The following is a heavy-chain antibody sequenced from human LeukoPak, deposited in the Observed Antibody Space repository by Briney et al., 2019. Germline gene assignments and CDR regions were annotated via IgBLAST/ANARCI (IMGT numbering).Heavy chain of an antibody. CDR3: ASNPHYYDSSGYDY. D-gene: IGHD3-22*01. J-gene: IGHJ4*02. V-gene: IGHV4-34*01. Sequence: SETLSLTCAVYGGSFSGYYWSWIRQPPGKGLEWIAEINHSGSTNYNPSLKSRVTISVDTSKNQFSLKLSSVTAADTAVYYCASNPHYYDSSGYDYWGQGTLVTVSS. CDR1: GGSFSGYY. CDR2: INHSGST.